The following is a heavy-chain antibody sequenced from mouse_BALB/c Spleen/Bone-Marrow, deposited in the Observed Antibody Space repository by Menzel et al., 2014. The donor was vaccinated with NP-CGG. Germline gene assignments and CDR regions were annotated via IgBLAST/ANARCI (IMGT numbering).Heavy chain of an antibody. D-gene: IGHD1-1*01. CDR3: ASYYGSTWYFDV. Sequence: VHVKQSGPELVKPGASMKISCKASGYSFTGYTMNWVKQSHGKNLEWIGLINPYNGGTTYNQYFKGKATLTVDRSSSTAYMELLSLTSEDSAVYYCASYYGSTWYFDVWGAGTMVTVSS. J-gene: IGHJ1*01. CDR1: GYSFTGYT. V-gene: IGHV1-18*01. CDR2: INPYNGGT.